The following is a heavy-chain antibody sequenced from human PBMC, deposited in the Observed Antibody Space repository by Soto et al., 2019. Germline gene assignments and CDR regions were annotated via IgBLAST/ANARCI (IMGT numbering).Heavy chain of an antibody. CDR2: ISYNGDNT. CDR1: GFPFRSYA. D-gene: IGHD3-3*02. V-gene: IGHV3-23*01. CDR3: ARYIRGPTVFYFDF. Sequence: QPGGSLRLSCAASGFPFRSYAMTWVRQAPGRGLEWVSVISYNGDNTYYADSVKGRFTVSRDNSKDTVHLQMSSLRAEDTAMYYCARYIRGPTVFYFDFWGPGILVTVSS. J-gene: IGHJ4*02.